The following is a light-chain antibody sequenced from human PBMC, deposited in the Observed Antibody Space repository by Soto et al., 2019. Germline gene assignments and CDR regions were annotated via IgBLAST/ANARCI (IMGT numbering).Light chain of an antibody. Sequence: EIQITQSPSSVSASVGDRVTITCRASQGISTWLAWYQQKAGKAPNLLIYGASTRATGIPARFSGSGSGTEFTLTISSLQSEDFAVYYCQQYNNWPPITFGQGTRLEIK. CDR3: QQYNNWPPIT. CDR1: QGISTW. V-gene: IGKV1-12*01. CDR2: GAS. J-gene: IGKJ5*01.